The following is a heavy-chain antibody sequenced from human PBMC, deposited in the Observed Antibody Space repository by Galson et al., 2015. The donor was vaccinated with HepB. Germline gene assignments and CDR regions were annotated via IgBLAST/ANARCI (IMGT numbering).Heavy chain of an antibody. D-gene: IGHD3-10*01. J-gene: IGHJ6*02. V-gene: IGHV3-48*01. CDR1: GFTFNTYA. CDR2: ISSSSSTI. Sequence: SLRLSCAASGFTFNTYAMNWARQAPGKGLEWLSYISSSSSTILYADSVKGRFTVSRDNAKSSLYLQMASLTVQDTAVYYCARDVGRVRGALQPDVWGQGTTVTVSS. CDR3: ARDVGRVRGALQPDV.